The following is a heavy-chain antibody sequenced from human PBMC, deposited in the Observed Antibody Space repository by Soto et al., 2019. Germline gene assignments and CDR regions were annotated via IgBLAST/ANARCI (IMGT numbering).Heavy chain of an antibody. J-gene: IGHJ6*02. CDR2: IIPIFGTA. D-gene: IGHD5-12*01. V-gene: IGHV1-69*13. Sequence: VKVSCKASGGTFSSYAISWVRQAPGQGLEWMGGIIPIFGTANYAQKFQGRVTITADESTSTAYMELSSLRSEDTAVYYCVRQGIGRLHGLVDVWGQGTTVTVSS. CDR1: GGTFSSYA. CDR3: VRQGIGRLHGLVDV.